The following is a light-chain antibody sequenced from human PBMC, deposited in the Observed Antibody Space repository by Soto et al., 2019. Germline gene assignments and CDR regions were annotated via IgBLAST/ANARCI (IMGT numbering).Light chain of an antibody. J-gene: IGKJ1*01. CDR3: QKYYTAPET. CDR2: DAS. CDR1: QGIGNY. Sequence: DIQMTQSPSSLAASVGDRVTITCRASQGIGNYLAWYQQKPGKVPKKLIYDASTLQSGVSARFSGSGSGTDFTLAISSLQPEDVATYYCQKYYTAPETFGQGTKVEIK. V-gene: IGKV1-27*01.